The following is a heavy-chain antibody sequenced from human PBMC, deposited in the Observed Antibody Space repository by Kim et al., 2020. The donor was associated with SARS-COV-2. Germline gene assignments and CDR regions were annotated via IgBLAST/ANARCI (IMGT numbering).Heavy chain of an antibody. V-gene: IGHV1-69*13. D-gene: IGHD5-18*01. Sequence: SVKVSCKASGGTFNTYAFSWVRRAPGLGLEWMGGIIPIFGSVSYAQKFQGRVTITADESTNTVYMDLTRLRSDDTAAYYCARDRARIQTWSAQRDFYHYGLDVWGQGTTINVSS. J-gene: IGHJ6*02. CDR3: ARDRARIQTWSAQRDFYHYGLDV. CDR1: GGTFNTYA. CDR2: IIPIFGSV.